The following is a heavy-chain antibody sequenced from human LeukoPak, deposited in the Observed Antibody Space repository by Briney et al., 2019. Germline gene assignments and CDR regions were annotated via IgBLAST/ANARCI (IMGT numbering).Heavy chain of an antibody. D-gene: IGHD4-23*01. CDR1: GYTFTNYD. V-gene: IGHV1-18*01. Sequence: ASVNVSFKTSGYTFTNYDSSWVRQAPGQGPEWLGWINTNTGNTHYAKSLQDRVTLTTDTSTSTAYMELRSLKSDDTAVYYCARGVSGVTPPWGQGTLVIVSS. CDR2: INTNTGNT. J-gene: IGHJ5*02. CDR3: ARGVSGVTPP.